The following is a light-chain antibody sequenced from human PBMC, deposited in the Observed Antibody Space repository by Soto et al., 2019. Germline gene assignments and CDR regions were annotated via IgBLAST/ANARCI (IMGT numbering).Light chain of an antibody. Sequence: QYVLTQPPSASGTPGQRVTISCSGSSSNIGSKTVNWYQQLPGTAPKLLIYSNNQRPSGVPDRFSGSKSGTSASLAISGLQSEDEADYYCAAWDDSLNGVVFGRGTKLTVL. CDR3: AAWDDSLNGVV. CDR2: SNN. CDR1: SSNIGSKT. V-gene: IGLV1-44*01. J-gene: IGLJ2*01.